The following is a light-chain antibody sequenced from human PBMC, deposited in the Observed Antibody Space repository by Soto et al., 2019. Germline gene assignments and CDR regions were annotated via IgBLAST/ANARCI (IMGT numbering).Light chain of an antibody. CDR2: AAS. CDR1: QAISTR. Sequence: DIQMTQSPSSVSASVGDRVTITCRASQAISTRLAWYQQKPGKAPKLLIYAASNLQTGVPSRFSGSVSGTDFTLTISSLQPEAFATYYCQQANSFPRTFGQGTKVEIK. CDR3: QQANSFPRT. V-gene: IGKV1D-12*01. J-gene: IGKJ1*01.